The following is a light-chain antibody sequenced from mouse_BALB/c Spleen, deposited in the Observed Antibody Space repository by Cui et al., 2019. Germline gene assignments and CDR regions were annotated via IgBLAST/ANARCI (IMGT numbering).Light chain of an antibody. CDR3: HQWSSYPWT. CDR1: SSVSY. J-gene: IGKJ1*01. V-gene: IGKV4-80*01. CDR2: STS. Sequence: IVITQSQGIMSATRGEGLPLIYSDSSSVSYSHWYQTKSGTSPKLFIYSTSLLASGVPSRLSGRGSGNCYSLTLRSVEAEGAADYYRHQWSSYPWTFGGGTKLEIK.